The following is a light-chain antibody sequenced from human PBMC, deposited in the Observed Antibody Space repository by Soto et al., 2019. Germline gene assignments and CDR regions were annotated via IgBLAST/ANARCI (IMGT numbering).Light chain of an antibody. V-gene: IGLV2-14*01. CDR2: EVR. CDR3: TSYTSSSTYV. CDR1: SSDVGRYNY. J-gene: IGLJ1*01. Sequence: QSALTQPASVSGSPGQSITISCTGTSSDVGRYNYVSWYQQYPGKAPYLMIYEVRNRPSGVSDRFSGSKSGNTAPLTISGLQAEDEADYYCTSYTSSSTYVFGTGTKVTVL.